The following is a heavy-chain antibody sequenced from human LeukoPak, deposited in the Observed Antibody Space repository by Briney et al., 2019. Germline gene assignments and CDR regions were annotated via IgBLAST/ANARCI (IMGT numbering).Heavy chain of an antibody. J-gene: IGHJ4*02. Sequence: PGGSLRLSCAASGFTFSSYSMNWVRQAPGKGLEWVSVIYSGGSTYHADSVKGRFTISRDNSKNTLYLQMNSLRAEDTAVYYCARGDYWGQGTLVTVSS. CDR3: ARGDY. CDR2: IYSGGST. CDR1: GFTFSSYS. V-gene: IGHV3-66*01.